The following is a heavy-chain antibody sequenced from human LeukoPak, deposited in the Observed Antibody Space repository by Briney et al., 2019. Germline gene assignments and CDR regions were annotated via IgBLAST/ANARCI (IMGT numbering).Heavy chain of an antibody. J-gene: IGHJ4*02. V-gene: IGHV3-33*06. CDR3: AKDHTSGSFDY. D-gene: IGHD3-10*01. Sequence: GGSLRRSCAASGFTFSSYGMHWVRQAPGKGLEWVAVIWYDGSNKYYADSVKGRFTISRDNSKNTLYLQMNSLRAEDTAVYYCAKDHTSGSFDYWGQGTLVTVSS. CDR1: GFTFSSYG. CDR2: IWYDGSNK.